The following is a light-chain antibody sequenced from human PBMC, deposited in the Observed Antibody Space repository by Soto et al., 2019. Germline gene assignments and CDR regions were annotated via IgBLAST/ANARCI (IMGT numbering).Light chain of an antibody. Sequence: EIVLTQSPGTLSLSPGERATLSCRASQSVSSYYLAWYQQKPGQAPRLLIYGASSRATGIPDRFSGSGSGTDFTLTISRLEPEDFAVYYCQQYGSSLLTFGGGTTVEIK. V-gene: IGKV3-20*01. J-gene: IGKJ4*01. CDR2: GAS. CDR3: QQYGSSLLT. CDR1: QSVSSYY.